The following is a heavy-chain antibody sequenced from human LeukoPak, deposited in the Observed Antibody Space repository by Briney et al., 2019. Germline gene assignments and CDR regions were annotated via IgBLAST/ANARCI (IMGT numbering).Heavy chain of an antibody. D-gene: IGHD4-23*01. CDR3: AKEGRPNSGGGYFDY. J-gene: IGHJ4*02. Sequence: PGGSLRLSCAASGFTFSIYAMAGVRQAPGKGLEGVSTLSESGGLAYYADSVKGRFTTSRDNSKNTLYLQVNSLRAEDTAVYYCAKEGRPNSGGGYFDYWGQGTLVTVSP. CDR1: GFTFSIYA. V-gene: IGHV3-23*01. CDR2: LSESGGLA.